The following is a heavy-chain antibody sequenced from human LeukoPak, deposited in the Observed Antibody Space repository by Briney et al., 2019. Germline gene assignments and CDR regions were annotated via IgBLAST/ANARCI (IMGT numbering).Heavy chain of an antibody. Sequence: GSLRLSCAASGFTFSSYSMNWVRQAPGKGLEWVSSISSSSSYIYYADSVKGRFTISRDNAKNSLYLQMNSLRAEDTAVYYCARDRGWELVAFDIWGQGTMVTVSS. V-gene: IGHV3-21*01. J-gene: IGHJ3*02. D-gene: IGHD1-26*01. CDR1: GFTFSSYS. CDR3: ARDRGWELVAFDI. CDR2: ISSSSSYI.